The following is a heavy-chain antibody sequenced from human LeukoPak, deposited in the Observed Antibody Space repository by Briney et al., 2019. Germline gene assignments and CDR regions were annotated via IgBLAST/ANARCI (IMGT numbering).Heavy chain of an antibody. CDR2: FDPEDGEP. D-gene: IGHD6-13*01. Sequence: ASVKVSCKVSGYSLSEVSMHWVRQAPGQGLEWMGSFDPEDGEPIYAQRFQGRVTMTEDTSTNTAYMEVNSLRSEDTAVYYCATDIQQLALSAYWGQGTLVTVSS. CDR1: GYSLSEVS. V-gene: IGHV1-24*01. CDR3: ATDIQQLALSAY. J-gene: IGHJ4*02.